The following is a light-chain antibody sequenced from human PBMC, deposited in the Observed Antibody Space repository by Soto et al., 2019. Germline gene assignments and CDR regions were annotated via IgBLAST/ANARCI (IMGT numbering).Light chain of an antibody. Sequence: EIVMTQSPATLSVSPGERATLSCRASQSVGSDLAWYQQKPGQAPRLLIYGASTRATGIPDRFSGSGFGTDFTLTITRLEPEDFAVYYCQQYGSSLWTFGLGTKVDIK. CDR1: QSVGSD. CDR3: QQYGSSLWT. V-gene: IGKV3-20*01. CDR2: GAS. J-gene: IGKJ1*01.